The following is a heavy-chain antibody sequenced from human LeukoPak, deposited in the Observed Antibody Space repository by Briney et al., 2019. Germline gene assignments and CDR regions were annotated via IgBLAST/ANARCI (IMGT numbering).Heavy chain of an antibody. CDR2: ISSGGDNT. CDR1: GFTFSSYG. V-gene: IGHV3-23*01. D-gene: IGHD2-2*01. CDR3: AKSHRGHCSTTTCDDEGDY. Sequence: PGGSLRLSCAAFGFTFSSYGMSWVRQAPGKGLEWVSSISSGGDNTYYADSVRGRFTISRDNSKNTLYLQLNSLRAEDTAVYYCAKSHRGHCSTTTCDDEGDYWGQGTLVTVSS. J-gene: IGHJ4*02.